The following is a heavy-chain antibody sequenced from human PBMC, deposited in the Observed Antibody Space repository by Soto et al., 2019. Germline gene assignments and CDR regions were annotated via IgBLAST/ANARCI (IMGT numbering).Heavy chain of an antibody. CDR3: ARDGPRDRRIGYYYGMDV. J-gene: IGHJ6*02. CDR2: ISSSSSYI. V-gene: IGHV3-21*01. CDR1: GFTFSSYS. Sequence: GGSLRLSCAASGFTFSSYSMNWVRQAPGKGLEWVSSISSSSSYIYYADSVKGRFTISRDNSKNTLYLQMNSLRAEDTAVYYCARDGPRDRRIGYYYGMDVWGQGTTVTVSS.